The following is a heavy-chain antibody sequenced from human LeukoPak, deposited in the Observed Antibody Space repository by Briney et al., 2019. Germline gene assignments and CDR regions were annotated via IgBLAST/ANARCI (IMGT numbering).Heavy chain of an antibody. Sequence: GGSLRLSCAASGFTFSSYWMSWVRQAPGKGLEWVANIKQDGSEKHYVDSVKGRFTISRDNAKNSLYLQMNSLRAEDTAVYYCARDYYDSSGEFDYWGQGTLVTVSS. D-gene: IGHD3-22*01. V-gene: IGHV3-7*05. CDR3: ARDYYDSSGEFDY. J-gene: IGHJ4*02. CDR2: IKQDGSEK. CDR1: GFTFSSYW.